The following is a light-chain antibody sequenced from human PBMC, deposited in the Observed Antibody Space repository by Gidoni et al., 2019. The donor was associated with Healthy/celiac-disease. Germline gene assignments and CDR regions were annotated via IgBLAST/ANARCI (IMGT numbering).Light chain of an antibody. Sequence: ELVLTQSPATLSLSPGERATLSCRASQSVSSYLAWYQQKPGQAPRLLIYDASNRATGIPARFSGSGSGTDFTLTISSLEPEDFAVYYCQQRSNVLTFGGGTKVEIK. CDR1: QSVSSY. J-gene: IGKJ4*01. V-gene: IGKV3-11*01. CDR2: DAS. CDR3: QQRSNVLT.